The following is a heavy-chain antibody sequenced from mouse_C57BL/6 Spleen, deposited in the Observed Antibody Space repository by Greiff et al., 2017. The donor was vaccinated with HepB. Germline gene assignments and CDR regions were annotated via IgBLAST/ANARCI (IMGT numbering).Heavy chain of an antibody. V-gene: IGHV14-4*01. CDR2: IDPENGDT. CDR3: TKDDYDSAMDY. D-gene: IGHD2-4*01. J-gene: IGHJ4*01. Sequence: EVQLVESGAELVRPGASVKLSCTASGFNIKDDYMHWVKQRPEQGLEWIGWIDPENGDTEYASKFQGKATITADTSANTAYLQLSSLTSEDTAVSYCTKDDYDSAMDYWGQGTSVTVSS. CDR1: GFNIKDDY.